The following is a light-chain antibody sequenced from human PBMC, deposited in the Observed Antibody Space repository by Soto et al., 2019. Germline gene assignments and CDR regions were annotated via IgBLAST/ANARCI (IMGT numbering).Light chain of an antibody. Sequence: DIQMTQSPSTLSASVGDSVTITCRASQSVSRWLAWYQQKPGKAPKLLIYDASSLNSGVPSRFSGSQSGTEFTLTITSLLPDDFAAYFCQQYSTSSPPTFGGGTKVDI. CDR1: QSVSRW. CDR2: DAS. V-gene: IGKV1-5*01. CDR3: QQYSTSSPPT. J-gene: IGKJ4*01.